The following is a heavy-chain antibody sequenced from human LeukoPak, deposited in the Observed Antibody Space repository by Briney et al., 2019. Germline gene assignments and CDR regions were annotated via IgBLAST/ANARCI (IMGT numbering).Heavy chain of an antibody. D-gene: IGHD3-10*01. V-gene: IGHV3-21*01. CDR3: ASDSKFLYGSGSYYYMDV. Sequence: GGSLRLSCAASGFTFSSYSMNWVRQAPGKGLEWVSSISTSSSYINYADSVKGRFTISRDNAKKSLYLQMNSLRAEDTAVYYCASDSKFLYGSGSYYYMDVWGKGTTVTVSS. J-gene: IGHJ6*03. CDR2: ISTSSSYI. CDR1: GFTFSSYS.